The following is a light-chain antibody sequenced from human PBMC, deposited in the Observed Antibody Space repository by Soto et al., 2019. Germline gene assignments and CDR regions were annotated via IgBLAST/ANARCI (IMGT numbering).Light chain of an antibody. J-gene: IGKJ1*01. CDR2: GAS. V-gene: IGKV3-15*01. CDR3: QQYNNWRT. CDR1: QSVSSN. Sequence: EIVMTQSPATLSVSPGERATLSCRASQSVSSNLAWYKQKPGQAPRLLIYGASTRATGIPARFSGSGSGTEFTLTFSCLQSEDFAVYYCQQYNNWRTFGQGTKVDIK.